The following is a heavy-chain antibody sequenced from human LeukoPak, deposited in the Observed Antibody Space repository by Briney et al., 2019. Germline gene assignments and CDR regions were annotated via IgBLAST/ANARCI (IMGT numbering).Heavy chain of an antibody. V-gene: IGHV3-21*01. D-gene: IGHD2-21*02. CDR3: ARALASHIVVVTARLRSAFDI. CDR1: GFTFSRYS. CDR2: ISSSSSYI. J-gene: IGHJ3*02. Sequence: GGSLRLSCAASGFTFSRYSMNWVRQAPGKGLEWVSSISSSSSYIYYADSVKGRFTISRDNAKNSLYLQMNSLRAEDTAVYYCARALASHIVVVTARLRSAFDIWGQGTMVTVSS.